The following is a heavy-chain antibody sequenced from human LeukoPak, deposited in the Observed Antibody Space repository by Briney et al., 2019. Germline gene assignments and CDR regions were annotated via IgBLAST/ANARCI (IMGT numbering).Heavy chain of an antibody. D-gene: IGHD6-13*01. CDR1: GYRFTSYW. J-gene: IGHJ5*02. CDR2: IYPGDSDT. Sequence: GESLKISFKGSGYRFTSYWIGWVRQMPGKGLEWMGIIYPGDSDTRYSPSFQGQVTISADKSISTAYLQWSSLKASDTAMYYCARHAYSSSWYSWFDPWGQGTLVTVSS. CDR3: ARHAYSSSWYSWFDP. V-gene: IGHV5-51*01.